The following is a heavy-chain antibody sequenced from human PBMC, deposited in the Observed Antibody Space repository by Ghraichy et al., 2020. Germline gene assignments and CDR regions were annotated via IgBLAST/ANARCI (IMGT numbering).Heavy chain of an antibody. D-gene: IGHD6-6*01. CDR2: IDTSGSTK. V-gene: IGHV3-48*03. CDR3: ARDGTLLYSSSAFDY. Sequence: LSLTCADSTFTFSTYEMNWVRQAPGKGLEWISYIDTSGSTKYNADSVKGRFTISRDNAKNSLYLQMNSLRVEDTAVYYCARDGTLLYSSSAFDYWGQGTLVTVSS. CDR1: TFTFSTYE. J-gene: IGHJ4*02.